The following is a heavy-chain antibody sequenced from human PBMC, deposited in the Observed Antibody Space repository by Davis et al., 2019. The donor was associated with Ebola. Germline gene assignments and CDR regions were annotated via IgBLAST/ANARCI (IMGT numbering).Heavy chain of an antibody. CDR2: ISWNSGSI. J-gene: IGHJ6*04. D-gene: IGHD3-10*01. Sequence: PGGSLRLSCAASGFTFSSYSMNWARQAPGKGLEWVSGISWNSGSIGYADSVKGRFTISRDNAKNSLYLQMNSLRAEDMALYYCAKSMVRGVGMDVWGKGTTVTVSS. CDR1: GFTFSSYS. CDR3: AKSMVRGVGMDV. V-gene: IGHV3-9*03.